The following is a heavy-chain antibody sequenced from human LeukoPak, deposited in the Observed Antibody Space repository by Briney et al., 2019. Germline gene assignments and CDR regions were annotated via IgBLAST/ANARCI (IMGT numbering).Heavy chain of an antibody. J-gene: IGHJ4*02. CDR1: GFTFSSYW. CDR3: AKGEPSTFTIFGVVTTYYFDY. V-gene: IGHV3-7*01. Sequence: GGSLRLSCAASGFTFSSYWMSWVRQAPGKGLEWVANIKQDGSEKYYVDSVKGRFTISRDNAKNSLYLQMNSLRAEDTAVYYCAKGEPSTFTIFGVVTTYYFDYWGQGPLVTVSS. CDR2: IKQDGSEK. D-gene: IGHD3-3*01.